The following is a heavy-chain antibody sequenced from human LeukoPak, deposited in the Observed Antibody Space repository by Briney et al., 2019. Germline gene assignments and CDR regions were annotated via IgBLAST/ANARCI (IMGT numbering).Heavy chain of an antibody. V-gene: IGHV3-74*01. Sequence: GGSLRLSCAASGFTFSSYCMHWVRQAPGKGLVWVSRINSDGSSTSYADSVKGRFTISRDNAKNTLYLQMNSLRAEDTAVYYCARSPVVVPAAVDYWGQGTLVTVSS. CDR2: INSDGSST. CDR3: ARSPVVVPAAVDY. CDR1: GFTFSSYC. D-gene: IGHD2-2*01. J-gene: IGHJ4*02.